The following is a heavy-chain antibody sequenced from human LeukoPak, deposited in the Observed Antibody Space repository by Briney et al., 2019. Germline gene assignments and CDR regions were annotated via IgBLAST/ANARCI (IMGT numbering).Heavy chain of an antibody. D-gene: IGHD6-13*01. CDR1: GVIFSRHA. J-gene: IGHJ4*02. CDR3: ASDTLASAAAVTVLDY. CDR2: ISDNGGMT. Sequence: PGGSLRLSCSASGVIFSRHAMHWVRQAPGKGLEYLSGISDNGGMTFYADSVKGRFTLSRNNAKNSLNLQMNSLRAEDTAVYSCASDTLASAAAVTVLDYWGQGILVTVSS. V-gene: IGHV3-64*04.